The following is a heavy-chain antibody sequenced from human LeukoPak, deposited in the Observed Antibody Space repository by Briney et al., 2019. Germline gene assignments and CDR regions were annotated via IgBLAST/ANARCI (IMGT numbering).Heavy chain of an antibody. J-gene: IGHJ4*02. CDR2: ITADDGDT. CDR1: GYSFTKYA. V-gene: IGHV1-3*03. D-gene: IGHD1-26*01. CDR3: AKEGLRVGAPRNYFDY. Sequence: ASVKVSCKASGYSFTKYAIHWMRQAPGHRLEWMGWITADDGDTKYSEDLQGRVTITSDTSATTTYIELSSLTSEDMAVYYCAKEGLRVGAPRNYFDYWGQGTLVTVSS.